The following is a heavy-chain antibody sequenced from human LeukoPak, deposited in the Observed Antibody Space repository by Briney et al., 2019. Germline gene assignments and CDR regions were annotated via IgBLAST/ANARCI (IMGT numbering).Heavy chain of an antibody. J-gene: IGHJ3*02. V-gene: IGHV4-34*01. D-gene: IGHD3-9*01. CDR2: INHSGST. CDR1: GGSFSGYY. CDR3: ARAPLVRRVMGAFDI. Sequence: SETLSLTCAVYGGSFSGYYWSWIRQPPGKGLEWIGEINHSGSTKYNPSLKSRVTISVDTSKNQFSLKLSSVTAADTAVYYCARAPLVRRVMGAFDIWGQGTMVTVSS.